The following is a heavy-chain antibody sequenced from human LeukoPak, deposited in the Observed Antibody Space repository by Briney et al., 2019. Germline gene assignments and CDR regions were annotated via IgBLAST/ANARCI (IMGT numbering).Heavy chain of an antibody. J-gene: IGHJ4*02. D-gene: IGHD2-21*02. CDR1: VFSLNHYT. Sequence: GGSLRLSCAASVFSLNHYTMKWVRQAPGKGLEWVSCISSRSSDIHYADSVKGRFTISRDNAKNSLYLQMNRLIAEDTAVYLCSRRGGDSCVYQGDFDYWGQGTLVTVSA. CDR2: ISSRSSDI. V-gene: IGHV3-21*01. CDR3: SRRGGDSCVYQGDFDY.